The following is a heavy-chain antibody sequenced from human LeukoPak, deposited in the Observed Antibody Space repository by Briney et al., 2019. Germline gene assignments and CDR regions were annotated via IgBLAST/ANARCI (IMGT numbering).Heavy chain of an antibody. V-gene: IGHV3-21*01. CDR1: GLTFSSYR. J-gene: IGHJ4*02. CDR2: TSSSGNYL. D-gene: IGHD3-16*01. Sequence: PGGSLRLSCAASGLTFSSYRMNWVRQAPGKGLEWVSSTSSSGNYLYYADSVKGRFTISRDNAKNSLYLQMNSLRAEDTAVYYCARSGGGMDDYWGQGTLVTVSS. CDR3: ARSGGGMDDY.